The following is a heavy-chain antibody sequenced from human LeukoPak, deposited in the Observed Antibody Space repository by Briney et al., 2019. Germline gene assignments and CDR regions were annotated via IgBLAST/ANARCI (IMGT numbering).Heavy chain of an antibody. CDR2: FDPEDGET. CDR3: ATAHIQLWTPEYDDGMDV. D-gene: IGHD5-18*01. CDR1: GYTLTELS. V-gene: IGHV1-24*01. J-gene: IGHJ6*02. Sequence: ASVKVSCKVSGYTLTELSMHWVRQAPGKGLEWMGGFDPEDGETIYAQKFQGRVTMTEDTSTDTAYMELSSLRSEDTAVYYCATAHIQLWTPEYDDGMDVWGQGTTVTVSS.